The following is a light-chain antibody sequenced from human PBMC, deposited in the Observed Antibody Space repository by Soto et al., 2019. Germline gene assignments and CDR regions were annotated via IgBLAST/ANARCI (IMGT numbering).Light chain of an antibody. V-gene: IGLV1-51*01. J-gene: IGLJ3*02. Sequence: HSVLTQSPSVSAAPVQKVTISCSGTSSNIGNNYVSWYQQFPDTAPKLLIYDNIKRPSGIPDRFSGSKSGTSATLVITGLQTGDEADYYCGTWDGSRNWVFGGGTKLTVL. CDR3: GTWDGSRNWV. CDR1: SSNIGNNY. CDR2: DNI.